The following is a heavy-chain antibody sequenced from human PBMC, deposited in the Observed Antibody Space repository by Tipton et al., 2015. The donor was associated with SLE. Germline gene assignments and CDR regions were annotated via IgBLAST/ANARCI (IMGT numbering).Heavy chain of an antibody. J-gene: IGHJ4*02. CDR1: GGSISRAGYY. V-gene: IGHV4-31*03. CDR3: ARGGVGGYDYFDH. Sequence: TLSLTCTVAGGSISRAGYYWSWIRQHPGKGLEWIGHISYSGSTYYNPSLKSRITISVDTSKNHFSLKLSSVTAADTAVYYCARGGVGGYDYFDHWGQGTLVTVSS. D-gene: IGHD5-12*01. CDR2: ISYSGST.